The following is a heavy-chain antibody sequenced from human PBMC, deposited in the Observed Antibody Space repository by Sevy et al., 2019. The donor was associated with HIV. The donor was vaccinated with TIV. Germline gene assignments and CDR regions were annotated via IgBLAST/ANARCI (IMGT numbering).Heavy chain of an antibody. V-gene: IGHV3-7*03. CDR1: GFTLSSYW. CDR3: AREGCTKPHDY. J-gene: IGHJ4*02. Sequence: GGSLRLSCAASGFTLSSYWMSWVRQAPGKGLEWVANIKQDGSDKYYVDSVKGRFTISRDNAKNSLYLQMNSLRPEDTAVYYCAREGCTKPHDYWGQGTLVTVSS. D-gene: IGHD2-8*01. CDR2: IKQDGSDK.